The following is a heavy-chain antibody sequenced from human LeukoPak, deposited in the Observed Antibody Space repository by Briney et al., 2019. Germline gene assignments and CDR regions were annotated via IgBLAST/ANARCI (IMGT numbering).Heavy chain of an antibody. V-gene: IGHV3-11*01. CDR3: ARDLTSGYGIDY. CDR2: ISSSGSTI. Sequence: PGGSLRLSCAASGFTFSDYYMSWIRQAPGKGLEWVSYISSSGSTIYYADSVKGRFTISRDNSKNTLYLQMNSLRAEDTAVYYCARDLTSGYGIDYWGQGTLVTVSS. J-gene: IGHJ4*02. D-gene: IGHD5-12*01. CDR1: GFTFSDYY.